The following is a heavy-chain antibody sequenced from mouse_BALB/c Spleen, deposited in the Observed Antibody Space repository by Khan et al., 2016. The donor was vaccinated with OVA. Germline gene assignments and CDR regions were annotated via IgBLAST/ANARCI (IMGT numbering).Heavy chain of an antibody. D-gene: IGHD2-1*01. CDR2: IFPGTGTT. J-gene: IGHJ3*01. CDR3: ARGYFGNYEFAY. V-gene: IGHV1S132*01. Sequence: QVQLQQPGAELVKPGASVKLSCKTSGYTFTSYWIQWVKQRPGQGLGWIGEIFPGTGTTYYNENFKGKATLTIDTSSTTAYIQLSNRTSEDSAFYYCARGYFGNYEFAYWAQGTLVTVSS. CDR1: GYTFTSYW.